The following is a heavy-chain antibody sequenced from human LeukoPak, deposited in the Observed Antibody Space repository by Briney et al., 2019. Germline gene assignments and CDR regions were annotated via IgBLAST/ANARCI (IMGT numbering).Heavy chain of an antibody. CDR3: ARRAYYYDSSGYYYTD. Sequence: SETLSLTCTVTGGSISSYYWSWIRQPPGKGLEWVGYIHHSGSSNYNPSLKSRVNISFDTSKNQFSLKLTSVTAADTAVYYCARRAYYYDSSGYYYTDWGQGTLVTVSS. D-gene: IGHD3-22*01. CDR2: IHHSGSS. CDR1: GGSISSYY. J-gene: IGHJ4*02. V-gene: IGHV4-59*08.